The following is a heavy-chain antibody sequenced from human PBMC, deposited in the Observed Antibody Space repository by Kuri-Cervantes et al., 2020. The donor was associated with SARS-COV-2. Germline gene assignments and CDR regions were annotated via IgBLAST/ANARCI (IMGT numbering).Heavy chain of an antibody. CDR1: GYSISSGYY. Sequence: SETLSLTCAVSGYSISSGYYWGWIRQPPGKGLEWIGSIYHSGSTYYNPSLKSRVTISVDTSKNQFSLKLSSVTAADTAVYYCARPDYDSIWGFQHWGQGTLVTVSS. CDR3: ARPDYDSIWGFQH. CDR2: IYHSGST. D-gene: IGHD3-22*01. V-gene: IGHV4-38-2*01. J-gene: IGHJ1*01.